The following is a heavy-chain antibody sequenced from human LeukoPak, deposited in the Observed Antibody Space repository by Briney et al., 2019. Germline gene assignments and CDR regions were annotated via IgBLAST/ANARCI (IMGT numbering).Heavy chain of an antibody. V-gene: IGHV3-23*01. CDR1: DFTFSSYA. CDR2: ISGSGGST. D-gene: IGHD3-22*01. Sequence: PGGSLRLSCAASDFTFSSYAMSWVRQAPGKGLEWVSAISGSGGSTYYADSVKGRFTISRDNSKNTLYLQMNSLRAEDTAVYYCAKYYDSSGYRHLDYWGQGTLVTVSS. CDR3: AKYYDSSGYRHLDY. J-gene: IGHJ4*02.